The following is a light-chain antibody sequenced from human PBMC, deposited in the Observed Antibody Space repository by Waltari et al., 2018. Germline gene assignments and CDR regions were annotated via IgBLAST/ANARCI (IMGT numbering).Light chain of an antibody. Sequence: HSALTQPAPVSGSPGQSITLSCTGTSSDVGGYNYVSWYQQHPGKAPKLMIFDVSNRPSGVSSRFSGSKSGNTASLTISGLQAEDEADYYCSSYVSSDTLELFGGGTK. J-gene: IGLJ2*01. CDR1: SSDVGGYNY. CDR3: SSYVSSDTLEL. CDR2: DVS. V-gene: IGLV2-14*03.